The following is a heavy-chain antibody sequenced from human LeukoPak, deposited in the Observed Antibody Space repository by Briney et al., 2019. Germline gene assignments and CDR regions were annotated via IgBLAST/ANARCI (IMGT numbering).Heavy chain of an antibody. CDR3: ARTFPTVTAYFDY. J-gene: IGHJ4*02. CDR2: IYHRGNT. V-gene: IGHV4-59*08. CDR1: GDSISSYN. D-gene: IGHD4-17*01. Sequence: KTSETLSLTCTVSGDSISSYNWSWIRQSPGKGLEWIGYIYHRGNTNYNPSLKSRVNISVDTSKNQFSLNLNSVTAADTAVYYCARTFPTVTAYFDYWGQGSLVTVSS.